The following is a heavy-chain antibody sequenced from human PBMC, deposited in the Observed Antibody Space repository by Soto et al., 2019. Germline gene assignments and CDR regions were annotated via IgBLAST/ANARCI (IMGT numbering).Heavy chain of an antibody. CDR2: MYSGGDI. D-gene: IGHD3-16*01. CDR3: VSRIPSWVFDY. J-gene: IGHJ4*01. CDR1: GFTVNTNY. Sequence: GGSLRLSCLFSGFTVNTNYMYWVRQAPGRGLEWVSAMYSGGDIHYADSVKGRFTISRDTSENTLYLRMDKLRVEDTAVYFCVSRIPSWVFDYWGQGTLVTVSS. V-gene: IGHV3-53*01.